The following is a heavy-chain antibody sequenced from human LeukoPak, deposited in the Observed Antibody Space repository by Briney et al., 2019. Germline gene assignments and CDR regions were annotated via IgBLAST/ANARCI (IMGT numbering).Heavy chain of an antibody. CDR1: GGSINSDY. CDR3: ASGDYGAGSPVMRY. CDR2: IYYSGSST. J-gene: IGHJ4*01. Sequence: SETLSLNCSVSGGSINSDYWSWVRQPPGKGLEWIGYIYYSGSSTNYNPSLKSRVTISVGASNNQFSLKLTSVTAADTAVYYCASGDYGAGSPVMRYWGHGTLVIVSS. V-gene: IGHV4-59*08. D-gene: IGHD3-10*01.